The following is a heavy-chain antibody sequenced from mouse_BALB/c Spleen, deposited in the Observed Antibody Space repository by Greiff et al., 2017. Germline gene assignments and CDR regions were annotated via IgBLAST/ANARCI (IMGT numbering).Heavy chain of an antibody. D-gene: IGHD2-14*01. CDR3: ARDYRYDEGAWFAY. V-gene: IGHV5-6-5*01. CDR2: ISSGGST. J-gene: IGHJ3*01. Sequence: EVKLMESGGGLVKPGGSLKLSCAASGFTFSSYAMSWVRQTPEKRLEWVASISSGGSTYYPDSVKGRFTISRDNARNILYLQMSSLRSEDTAMYYCARDYRYDEGAWFAYWGQGTLVTVSA. CDR1: GFTFSSYA.